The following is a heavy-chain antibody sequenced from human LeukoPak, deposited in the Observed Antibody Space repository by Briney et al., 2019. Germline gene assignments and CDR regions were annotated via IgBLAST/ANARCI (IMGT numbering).Heavy chain of an antibody. J-gene: IGHJ4*02. V-gene: IGHV3-7*01. CDR3: ARDVGGSLDY. D-gene: IGHD1-26*01. CDR1: GFTFSTYW. CDR2: IKEDESAK. Sequence: GGSLRLSCAASGFTFSTYWMAWVRQAPGKGLEWVANIKEDESAKHQADSVKGRFTISRDNAQNSVYLQMSSLRSEDTAVYYCARDVGGSLDYWGQGTLVTVSS.